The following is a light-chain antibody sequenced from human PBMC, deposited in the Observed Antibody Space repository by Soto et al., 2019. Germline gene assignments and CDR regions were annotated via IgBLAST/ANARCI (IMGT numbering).Light chain of an antibody. CDR3: CSYAGPRV. J-gene: IGLJ1*01. CDR2: EGI. Sequence: QSALTQPASVSGSPGQSITISCTGTSSDVGSYNLVSWYQQHPGKAPKLMIYEGIKRPSGVSNRFSGSKSGNTASLTISGLQAEDEADYCCCSYAGPRVFGTGTKVTVL. V-gene: IGLV2-23*01. CDR1: SSDVGSYNL.